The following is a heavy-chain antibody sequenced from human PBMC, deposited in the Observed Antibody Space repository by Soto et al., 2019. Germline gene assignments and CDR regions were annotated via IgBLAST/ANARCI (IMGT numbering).Heavy chain of an antibody. V-gene: IGHV1-18*01. Sequence: GASVKVSCKASGYTFTSYGISWVRQAPGQGLEWMGWISAYNGNTNYAQKLQGRVTMTTDTSTSTSYMELRSLRSDDTAVYYCARGPIVVPAAWYYYYGMDVRGQGTTVTVSS. J-gene: IGHJ6*02. CDR1: GYTFTSYG. D-gene: IGHD2-2*01. CDR2: ISAYNGNT. CDR3: ARGPIVVPAAWYYYYGMDV.